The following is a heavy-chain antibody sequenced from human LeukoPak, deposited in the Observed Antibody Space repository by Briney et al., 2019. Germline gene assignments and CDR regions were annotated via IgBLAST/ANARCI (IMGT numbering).Heavy chain of an antibody. J-gene: IGHJ4*02. Sequence: GGSLRLSCAASGFAFTNYAMHWVRQAPGKGLEWVAVISYDGNIEYYTDSVKGRFTISRDNSKNTVFLQMNSLRVEDTAVYYCAHSSGWYEYYFDYWGQGTLVTVSS. CDR3: AHSSGWYEYYFDY. CDR1: GFAFTNYA. CDR2: ISYDGNIE. V-gene: IGHV3-30-3*01. D-gene: IGHD6-19*01.